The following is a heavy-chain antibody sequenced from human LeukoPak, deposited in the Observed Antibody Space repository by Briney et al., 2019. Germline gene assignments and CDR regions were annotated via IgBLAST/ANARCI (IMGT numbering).Heavy chain of an antibody. CDR2: INHGGGT. CDR3: ARQGHSSSWSYYFDY. Sequence: SETLSLTCAVYGGSFSDYFWNWIRQTPGKGLEWIGEINHGGGTKYNPSLKSRATISVDTSKKQFSLNLTSVTAADTAVYYCARQGHSSSWSYYFDYWGQGTLVTVSS. V-gene: IGHV4-34*01. CDR1: GGSFSDYF. J-gene: IGHJ4*02. D-gene: IGHD6-13*01.